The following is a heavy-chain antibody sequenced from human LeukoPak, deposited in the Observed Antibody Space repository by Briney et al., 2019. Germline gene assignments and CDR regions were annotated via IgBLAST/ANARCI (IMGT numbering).Heavy chain of an antibody. V-gene: IGHV1-2*02. CDR3: ARGSGYSSSWYSSGVIRLDY. J-gene: IGHJ4*02. CDR1: GYTFTGYY. Sequence: ASVKVSCKASGYTFTGYYMHWVRQAPGQGLEWMGWINPNSGGTNYAQKFQGRVTMTRDTSISTAYMELSRLRSDDTAVYYCARGSGYSSSWYSSGVIRLDYWGQGTLVTVSS. D-gene: IGHD6-13*01. CDR2: INPNSGGT.